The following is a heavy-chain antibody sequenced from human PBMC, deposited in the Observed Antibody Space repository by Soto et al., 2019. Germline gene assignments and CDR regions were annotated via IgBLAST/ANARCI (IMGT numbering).Heavy chain of an antibody. Sequence: VQLLESGGGLVQPGGSLRLSCTVSGVTFSNYAMNWVRQAPGKGLEWVSSLRGSGGTTYYADSVKGRFIISRDNSKNTLYLLMNSLRAEDTALYYCAKQRADYGSGADTFYFDSWGQGALVTVSS. CDR1: GVTFSNYA. J-gene: IGHJ4*02. D-gene: IGHD3-10*01. CDR3: AKQRADYGSGADTFYFDS. CDR2: LRGSGGTT. V-gene: IGHV3-23*01.